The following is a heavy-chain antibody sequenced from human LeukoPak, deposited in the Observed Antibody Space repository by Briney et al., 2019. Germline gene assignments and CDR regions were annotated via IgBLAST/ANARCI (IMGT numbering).Heavy chain of an antibody. Sequence: PGGSLRLSCAASGFTVSSNYMSWVRQAPGKGLEWVSVIYSGGSTYYADSVKGRFTISRHNSKNTLYLQMNSLRAEDTAVYYCAKAYYYGSGPAGNWFDPWGQGTLVTVSS. D-gene: IGHD3-10*01. CDR2: IYSGGST. V-gene: IGHV3-53*01. CDR1: GFTVSSNY. J-gene: IGHJ5*02. CDR3: AKAYYYGSGPAGNWFDP.